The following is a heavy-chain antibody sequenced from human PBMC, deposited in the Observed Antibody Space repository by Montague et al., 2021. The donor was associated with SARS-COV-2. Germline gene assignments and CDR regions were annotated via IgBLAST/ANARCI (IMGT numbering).Heavy chain of an antibody. Sequence: SETLSLTCTVSGGSISSFYWSWFRQPPGKGLEWIGYISDSGSTNYNPSLTSRVTISVDTSKNQFSLKLSSVTAADTAIYYCARKGSGRSDLAYWGQGTLVTVSS. D-gene: IGHD1-26*01. CDR3: ARKGSGRSDLAY. CDR1: GGSISSFY. J-gene: IGHJ4*02. CDR2: ISDSGST. V-gene: IGHV4-59*12.